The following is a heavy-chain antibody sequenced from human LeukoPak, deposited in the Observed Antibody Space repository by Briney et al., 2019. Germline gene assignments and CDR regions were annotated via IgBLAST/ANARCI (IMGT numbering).Heavy chain of an antibody. J-gene: IGHJ4*02. CDR1: GFTFSSYW. Sequence: GGSLRLSCAASGFTFSSYWMSWVRQAPGKGLEWVANIKQDGSEKYYVDSVKGRFTISRDNAKNSLYLQMNSPRAEDTAVYYCARDPSGYFLVEADYWGQGTLVTVSS. CDR2: IKQDGSEK. D-gene: IGHD3-22*01. V-gene: IGHV3-7*01. CDR3: ARDPSGYFLVEADY.